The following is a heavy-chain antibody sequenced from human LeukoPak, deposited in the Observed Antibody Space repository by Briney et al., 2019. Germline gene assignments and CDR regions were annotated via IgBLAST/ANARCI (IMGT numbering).Heavy chain of an antibody. V-gene: IGHV1-24*01. J-gene: IGHJ4*02. CDR3: ARQSECSSTSCYLAL. CDR1: GYTLTELS. Sequence: ASVKVSCKVSGYTLTELSMHWVRQAPGKGLEWMGGFDPEDGETIYAQKFQGRVTMTEDTSTDTAYMELSSLRSEDTAVYYCARQSECSSTSCYLALWGQGTLVTVSS. D-gene: IGHD2-2*01. CDR2: FDPEDGET.